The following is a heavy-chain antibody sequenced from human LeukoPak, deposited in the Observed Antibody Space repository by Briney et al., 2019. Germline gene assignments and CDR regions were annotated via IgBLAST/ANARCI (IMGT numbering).Heavy chain of an antibody. J-gene: IGHJ4*02. CDR1: GGTFSSYA. CDR2: IIPIFGTA. CDR3: ARDAGYNDSSGYEGYFDY. Sequence: VASVKVSCKASGGTFSSYAISWVRQAPGQGLEWMGGIIPIFGTANYAQKFQGRVTITADESTSTAYMELSSLRSEDTAVYYCARDAGYNDSSGYEGYFDYWGQGTLVTVSS. V-gene: IGHV1-69*01. D-gene: IGHD3-22*01.